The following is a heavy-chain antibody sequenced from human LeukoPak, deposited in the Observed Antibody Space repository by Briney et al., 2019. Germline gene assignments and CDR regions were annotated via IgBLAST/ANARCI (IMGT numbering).Heavy chain of an antibody. D-gene: IGHD3-22*01. CDR2: ISSSSSYI. CDR1: GFTFSSYS. CDR3: ARDTNYDSSGYRHDAFDI. Sequence: GGSLRLSCAASGFTFSSYSMNWVRQGPGKGLEWVSPISSSSSYIYYADSVKGRFTISRDNAKNSLYLQMNSLRAEDTAVYYCARDTNYDSSGYRHDAFDIWGQGTMVTVSS. V-gene: IGHV3-21*01. J-gene: IGHJ3*02.